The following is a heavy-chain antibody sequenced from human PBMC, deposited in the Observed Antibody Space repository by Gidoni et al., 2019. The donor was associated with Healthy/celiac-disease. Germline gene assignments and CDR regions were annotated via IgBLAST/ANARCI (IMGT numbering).Heavy chain of an antibody. CDR1: GFTFSSYA. CDR3: ARAATVSWYFDY. Sequence: QVQLVESGGGVVQPGRSLRLSCAASGFTFSSYAMHWVRQAPGKGLEWVAVISYDGSNKYYADSVKGRFTISRDNSKNTLYLQMNSLRAEDTAVYYCARAATVSWYFDYWGQGTLVTVSS. V-gene: IGHV3-30-3*01. CDR2: ISYDGSNK. D-gene: IGHD4-4*01. J-gene: IGHJ4*02.